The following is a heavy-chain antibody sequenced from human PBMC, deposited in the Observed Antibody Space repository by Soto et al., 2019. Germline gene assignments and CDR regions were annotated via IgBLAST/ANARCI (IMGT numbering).Heavy chain of an antibody. CDR1: GFTFSSYS. D-gene: IGHD2-15*01. CDR3: ARDLSYCSGGSCYTDAFDI. V-gene: IGHV3-48*01. Sequence: GGSLRLSCAASGFTFSSYSMNWVRQAPGKGLEWVSYISSSSSTIYYADSVKGRFTISRDNAKNSLYLQMNSLGAEDTAVYYCARDLSYCSGGSCYTDAFDIWGQGTMVTVSS. J-gene: IGHJ3*02. CDR2: ISSSSSTI.